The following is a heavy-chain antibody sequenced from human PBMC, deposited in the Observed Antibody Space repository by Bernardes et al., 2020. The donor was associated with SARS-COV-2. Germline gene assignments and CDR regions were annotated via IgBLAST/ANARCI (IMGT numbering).Heavy chain of an antibody. J-gene: IGHJ6*02. Sequence: SETLSLTCAVSGGSIRNSNWWTWVRQSPGKGLEWIGEIYYSGTINYNLSLKSRLTIAVYMSKNQFSLRLSSVTAADTAVYYCARVRYCSSTDCYDYGMDVWGQGTTVTVSS. V-gene: IGHV4-4*02. D-gene: IGHD2-2*01. CDR1: GGSIRNSNW. CDR2: IYYSGTI. CDR3: ARVRYCSSTDCYDYGMDV.